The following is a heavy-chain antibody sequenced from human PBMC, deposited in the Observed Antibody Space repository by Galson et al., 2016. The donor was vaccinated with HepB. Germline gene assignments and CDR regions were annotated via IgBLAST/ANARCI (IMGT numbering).Heavy chain of an antibody. CDR1: GGSISDYY. CDR3: ARYPGEYGDRGVGFDL. Sequence: SETLSLTCTVSGGSISDYYWSWIRQPPGKGLEWIGNVHSSGSTNYKLSLKSRVTISLDTSRKQFSLKLNSVTAAYTAVYYCARYPGEYGDRGVGFDLWGQGTMVTVSS. CDR2: VHSSGST. V-gene: IGHV4-4*08. J-gene: IGHJ3*01. D-gene: IGHD4-17*01.